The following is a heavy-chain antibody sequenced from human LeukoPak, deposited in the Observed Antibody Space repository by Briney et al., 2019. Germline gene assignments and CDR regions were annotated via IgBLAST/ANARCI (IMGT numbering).Heavy chain of an antibody. CDR2: ISWNSGSI. CDR1: GFTFDDYA. V-gene: IGHV3-9*03. D-gene: IGHD3-22*01. Sequence: PGRSLRLSCAASGFTFDDYAMHWVRQAPGKGLEWVSDISWNSGSIGYADSVKGRFTISRDNAKNSLYLQMNSLRAEDMALYYCAKATRRGWLVEGGYFDYWGQGTLVTVSS. CDR3: AKATRRGWLVEGGYFDY. J-gene: IGHJ4*02.